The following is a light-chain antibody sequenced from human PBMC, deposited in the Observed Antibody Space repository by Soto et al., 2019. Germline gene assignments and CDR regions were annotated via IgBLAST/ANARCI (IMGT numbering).Light chain of an antibody. V-gene: IGKV1-9*01. CDR3: QQFKSYVS. Sequence: IQLTQSPSSLYASVGERVTITCRASQGISSFLAWYQQEPGKAPKLLISGATTLQSGVPSRFSGSGSGTNFTLTISSLQPEDFATYYCQQFKSYVSFGQGTRLEIK. J-gene: IGKJ5*01. CDR2: GAT. CDR1: QGISSF.